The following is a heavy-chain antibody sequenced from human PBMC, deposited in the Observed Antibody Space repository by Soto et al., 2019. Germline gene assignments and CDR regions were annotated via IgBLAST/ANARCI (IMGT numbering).Heavy chain of an antibody. CDR3: VRDSSSWSYYYYGMDV. CDR1: GYIFTNFG. J-gene: IGHJ6*02. D-gene: IGHD6-13*01. V-gene: IGHV1-18*01. Sequence: QVQLKQSGPEVRKPGASVRVSCKASGYIFTNFGISWVRQAPGQGLEWMGWISGYNDNTHYAQKRQGRVSMTTDTSTGTAYMDLRSLRSDDTAIYYCVRDSSSWSYYYYGMDVWGQGTTVTVSS. CDR2: ISGYNDNT.